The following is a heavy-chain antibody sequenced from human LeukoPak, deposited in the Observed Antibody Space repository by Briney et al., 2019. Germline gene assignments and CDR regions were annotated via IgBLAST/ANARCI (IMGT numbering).Heavy chain of an antibody. Sequence: GVSVKVSCKVSGYTLTELSMHWVRQTPGKGLEWMGGFDPEDGETIYAQKFQGRVTMTEDTSTDTAYMELSSLRSEDTAVYYCATGQYYDFWSGFDYWGQGTLVTVSS. CDR2: FDPEDGET. CDR1: GYTLTELS. J-gene: IGHJ4*02. D-gene: IGHD3-3*01. V-gene: IGHV1-24*01. CDR3: ATGQYYDFWSGFDY.